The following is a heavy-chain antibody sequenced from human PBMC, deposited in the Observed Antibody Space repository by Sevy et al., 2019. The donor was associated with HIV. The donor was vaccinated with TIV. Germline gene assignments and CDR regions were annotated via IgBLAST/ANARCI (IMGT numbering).Heavy chain of an antibody. D-gene: IGHD7-27*01. CDR1: GFTFSSYS. CDR2: ISSSSSYI. CDR3: ARAKWGYYFDY. J-gene: IGHJ4*02. Sequence: GGSLRLSCAASGFTFSSYSMNWVRQAPGKGLEWVSSISSSSSYIYYADSVKGRFTITRDNAKNSLYLQMNSLRAEDTAVYYCARAKWGYYFDYWGQGTLVTVSS. V-gene: IGHV3-21*01.